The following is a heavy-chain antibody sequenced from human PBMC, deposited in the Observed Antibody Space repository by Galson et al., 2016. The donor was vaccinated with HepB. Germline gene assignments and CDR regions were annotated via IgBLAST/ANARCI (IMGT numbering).Heavy chain of an antibody. CDR2: IWYDGSDE. CDR1: GFIFSDCV. J-gene: IGHJ4*02. Sequence: SLRLSCAASGFIFSDCVMHWVRQAPGKGLEWVAVIWYDGSDEYYADSVKGRFTISRDNSKNTLYLQMNSLRAEDTAVYYCARDMSTTGEYYYHYWGQGTLVTVSS. V-gene: IGHV3-33*08. D-gene: IGHD3-10*01. CDR3: ARDMSTTGEYYYHY.